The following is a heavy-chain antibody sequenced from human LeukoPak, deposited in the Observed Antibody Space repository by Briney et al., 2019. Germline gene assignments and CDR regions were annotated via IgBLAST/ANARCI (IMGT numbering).Heavy chain of an antibody. J-gene: IGHJ5*02. CDR2: IKSKTDGGTT. CDR3: ARGYQSGHYFS. V-gene: IGHV3-15*01. D-gene: IGHD3-22*01. CDR1: GFTFSNAW. Sequence: GGSLRLSCAASGFTFSNAWMSWVRQAPGKGLEWVGRIKSKTDGGTTDYAAPVKGRFTISRDDSKNTLYLQMNSLKTEDTAVYFCARGYQSGHYFSWGQGTLVAVSS.